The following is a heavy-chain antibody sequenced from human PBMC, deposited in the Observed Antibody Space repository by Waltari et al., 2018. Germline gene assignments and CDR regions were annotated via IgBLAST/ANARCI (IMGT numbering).Heavy chain of an antibody. V-gene: IGHV1-69*04. CDR1: GGTFSAPT. CDR2: IIPILSVA. CDR3: SRDSPSCSSNYCLYY. Sequence: QVQVVQSGDEVKQPGSSVKVSCKTSGGTFSAPTTNWVRQAPGQGLEWMGRIIPILSVAHYAQEFQGRVTITADKSTTTAYMELSSLTSEDTAVYFCSRDSPSCSSNYCLYYWGQGTLVTVSS. J-gene: IGHJ4*02. D-gene: IGHD2-2*01.